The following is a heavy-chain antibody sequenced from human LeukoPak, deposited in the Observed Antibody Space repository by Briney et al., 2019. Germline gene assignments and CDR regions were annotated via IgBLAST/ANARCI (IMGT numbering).Heavy chain of an antibody. Sequence: GGSLRFSCAASKFIFSNYWMSWVRQAPGKGLGWVAYIKKTGSETYYVDSVKGRFTITRDNARNSLFLQMNSLRAEDTAVYYCAREDGYCSGGNCYSYFDSWGQGTLVTVSS. CDR1: KFIFSNYW. CDR3: AREDGYCSGGNCYSYFDS. J-gene: IGHJ4*02. D-gene: IGHD2-15*01. V-gene: IGHV3-7*01. CDR2: IKKTGSET.